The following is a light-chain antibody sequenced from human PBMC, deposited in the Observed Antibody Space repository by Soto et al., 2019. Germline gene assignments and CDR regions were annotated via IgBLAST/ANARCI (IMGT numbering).Light chain of an antibody. J-gene: IGKJ1*01. CDR2: GTS. Sequence: EILLTRSPGTISLYSVERANLSRRSSQSVGRDYLAWYQQKPGQAPRLLIHGTSYRATGIPDRFRGSGSATDFILTISRLPPEDFEVYYRQQYGSSPTFGKGTKGDIK. CDR1: QSVGRDY. CDR3: QQYGSSPT. V-gene: IGKV3-20*01.